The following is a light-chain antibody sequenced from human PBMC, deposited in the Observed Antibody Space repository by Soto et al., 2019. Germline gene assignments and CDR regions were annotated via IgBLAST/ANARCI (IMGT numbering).Light chain of an antibody. J-gene: IGLJ2*01. CDR3: SSYKTSSTVVV. Sequence: QSALTQPASVSGSPGQSITISCTGTSSDLGGYNYVSWFQQYPGKSPKLIIFGVSDRPSGVSNSFSGSKSGTTASLTISGLQAEDEADYYCSSYKTSSTVVVFGGGTKLTVL. CDR2: GVS. CDR1: SSDLGGYNY. V-gene: IGLV2-14*01.